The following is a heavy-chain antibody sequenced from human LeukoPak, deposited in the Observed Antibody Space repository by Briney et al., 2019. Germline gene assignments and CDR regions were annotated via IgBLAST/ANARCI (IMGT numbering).Heavy chain of an antibody. J-gene: IGHJ4*02. CDR1: GGSISSSSYY. D-gene: IGHD3-22*01. V-gene: IGHV4-39*01. CDR2: IYYSGST. Sequence: PSETLSLTCTVSGGSISSSSYYWGWLRQPPGTGLEWIGSIYYSGSTYYNPSLKSRVTISVGTSKNQFSLKLSSVTAADTAVYYCATRYDSSGYYYGGFDYWGQGTLVTVSS. CDR3: ATRYDSSGYYYGGFDY.